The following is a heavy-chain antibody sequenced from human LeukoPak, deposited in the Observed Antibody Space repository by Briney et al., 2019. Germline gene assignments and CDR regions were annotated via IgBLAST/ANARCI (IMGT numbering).Heavy chain of an antibody. J-gene: IGHJ4*02. D-gene: IGHD3-3*01. Sequence: SETLSLTCTVSGGSVSSYYWSWIRQPPGKGLEWIGYIYYSGSTNYNPSLKSRVTLSIDTSKNQFSLKLSSVTAADTAVYYWARHGSGYYRFEYWGQGTLVTVSS. V-gene: IGHV4-59*08. CDR1: GGSVSSYY. CDR3: ARHGSGYYRFEY. CDR2: IYYSGST.